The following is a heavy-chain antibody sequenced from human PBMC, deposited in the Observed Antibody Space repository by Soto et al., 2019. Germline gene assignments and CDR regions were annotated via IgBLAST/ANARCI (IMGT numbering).Heavy chain of an antibody. Sequence: GGSLRLSCTASGFTFSTSAMSWVRQAPGRGLEWVSGISGSGAGTYYADSVKGRFTISRDNSKNTLYLQMSGPRAEDAAIYYCAKGPTVFGAVISFDYYYGMYVWGQGTPVTVSS. V-gene: IGHV3-23*01. J-gene: IGHJ6*02. CDR2: ISGSGAGT. CDR1: GFTFSTSA. CDR3: AKGPTVFGAVISFDYYYGMYV. D-gene: IGHD3-3*01.